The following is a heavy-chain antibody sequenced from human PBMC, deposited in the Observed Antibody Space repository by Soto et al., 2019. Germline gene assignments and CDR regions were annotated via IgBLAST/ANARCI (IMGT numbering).Heavy chain of an antibody. CDR1: GYTXSRYT. V-gene: IGHV1-3*01. CDR3: ARGIATGQLDP. J-gene: IGHJ5*02. Sequence: SXKVSFKAAGYTXSRYTMHWVRQAPGQRLEWMGWINPDNGNTKSSQKFQDRVIITRDTSASTAYMDLSSLRSEDTAVYYCARGIATGQLDPWGQGTLGPVSS. D-gene: IGHD2-15*01. CDR2: INPDNGNT.